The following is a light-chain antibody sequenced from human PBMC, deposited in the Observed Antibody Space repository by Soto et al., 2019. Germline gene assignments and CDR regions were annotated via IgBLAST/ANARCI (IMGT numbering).Light chain of an antibody. CDR1: SSDVGAYNF. V-gene: IGLV2-14*01. Sequence: QSVLTQPASVSGSPGQSITISCTGSSSDVGAYNFVSWYQHHPGSAPKLILYEVTTRPSGVSSRFSGSKSGNTASLTISGLQADDEATYYCSSYTSTNTPYVFGTGTKVTVL. CDR3: SSYTSTNTPYV. J-gene: IGLJ1*01. CDR2: EVT.